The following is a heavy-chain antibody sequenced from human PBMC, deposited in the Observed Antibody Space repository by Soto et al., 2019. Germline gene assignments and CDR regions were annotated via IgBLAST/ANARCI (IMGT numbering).Heavy chain of an antibody. CDR3: ARYVDTAIVFDY. CDR1: GFTFSSYA. V-gene: IGHV3-23*01. Sequence: EVQLLESGGGLVQPGGSLRLSCAASGFTFSSYAMSWVRQAPGKGLKWVSAISGSGGSTYYADSVKGRFTISRDNSKNTLYLQMNSLRAEDTAVYYCARYVDTAIVFDYWGQGTLVTVSS. D-gene: IGHD5-18*01. J-gene: IGHJ4*02. CDR2: ISGSGGST.